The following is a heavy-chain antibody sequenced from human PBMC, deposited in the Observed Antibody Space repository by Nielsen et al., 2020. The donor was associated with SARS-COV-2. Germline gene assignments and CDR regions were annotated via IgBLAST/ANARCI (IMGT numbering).Heavy chain of an antibody. J-gene: IGHJ6*04. CDR3: AGGADFWSGTQKYYMDV. V-gene: IGHV3-30*09. Sequence: GESLKISCAASGFTFSSYAMHWVRQAPGTGLEWVAVISYDGSNKYYADSVKGRFAVSRDNAENTVVLQIHSLRVEDTAVYYCAGGADFWSGTQKYYMDVWGKGTTVTVSS. CDR1: GFTFSSYA. CDR2: ISYDGSNK. D-gene: IGHD3-3*01.